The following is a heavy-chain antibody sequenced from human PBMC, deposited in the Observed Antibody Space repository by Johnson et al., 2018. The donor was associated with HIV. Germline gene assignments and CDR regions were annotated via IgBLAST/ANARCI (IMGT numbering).Heavy chain of an antibody. V-gene: IGHV3-66*01. J-gene: IGHJ3*02. D-gene: IGHD5-24*01. CDR2: IFSGGTT. Sequence: AAGGVTVSSNYMSWVRQAPGKGLEWVSVIFSGGTTYYADSVKGRFTISRDNSKNTLYLQMNSLRAEDTAVYYCARACRDGYTCDAFDIWGQGTMVTVSS. CDR1: GVTVSSNY. CDR3: ARACRDGYTCDAFDI.